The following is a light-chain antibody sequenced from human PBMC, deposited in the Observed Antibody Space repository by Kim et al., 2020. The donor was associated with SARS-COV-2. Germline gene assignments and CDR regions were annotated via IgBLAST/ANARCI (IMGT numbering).Light chain of an antibody. CDR1: QSITTY. V-gene: IGKV1-39*01. CDR2: AAS. Sequence: DIQMTQSPSSLSASVGDRVTITCRASQSITTYLNWYQHKPGKAPKLLIYAASNLQSGVPSRFSGSGSGTDFTLTISSLQPEDFATYYCQQSYSSPLTFGGGTKVNIE. CDR3: QQSYSSPLT. J-gene: IGKJ4*01.